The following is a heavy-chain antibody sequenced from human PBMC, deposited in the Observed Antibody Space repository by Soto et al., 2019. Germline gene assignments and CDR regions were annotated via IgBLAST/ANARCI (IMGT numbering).Heavy chain of an antibody. CDR3: ARPTSVTAFDY. D-gene: IGHD4-4*01. CDR2: ISYDGSNK. J-gene: IGHJ4*02. CDR1: GFTFNIYA. Sequence: QVQLVESGGGVVQPGRSLRLSCAASGFTFNIYAIHWVRHAPGKGLEWVAVISYDGSNKYYADSVKGRFTISRDNSKNTLYLQMNSLTTEDTAVYYCARPTSVTAFDYWGQGTLVTVSS. V-gene: IGHV3-30-3*01.